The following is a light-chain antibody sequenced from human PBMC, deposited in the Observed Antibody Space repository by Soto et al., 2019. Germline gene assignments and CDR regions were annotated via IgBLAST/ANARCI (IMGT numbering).Light chain of an antibody. J-gene: IGLJ2*01. CDR1: SSDIGGYNF. V-gene: IGLV2-8*01. CDR2: EVS. CDR3: SSYARSTNVL. Sequence: QSALTQPPSASGSPGQSVTISCTGTSSDIGGYNFVSWYQQHPGKAPKVLIYEVSKRASGVPDRFSGSKSGNTASLTVTGLQAEDEAYYYCSSYARSTNVLFGGGTKLTVL.